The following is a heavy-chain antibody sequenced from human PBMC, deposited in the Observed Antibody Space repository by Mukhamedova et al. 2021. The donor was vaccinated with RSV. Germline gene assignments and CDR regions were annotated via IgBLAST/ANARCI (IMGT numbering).Heavy chain of an antibody. J-gene: IGHJ4*02. D-gene: IGHD5-24*01. V-gene: IGHV3-11*01. Sequence: AEYMGGRFTISRDNAKNSLYLQMNSLRAEDTAVYYCARVFGGRDGYNYLDYWGQGTLVTVSS. CDR3: ARVFGGRDGYNYLDY.